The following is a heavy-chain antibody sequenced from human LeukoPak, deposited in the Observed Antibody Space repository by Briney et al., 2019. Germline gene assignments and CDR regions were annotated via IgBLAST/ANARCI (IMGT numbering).Heavy chain of an antibody. V-gene: IGHV3-33*06. Sequence: PGRSLSLSCAAARFTFRHYGMHWVRQAPGKGLEWVAVIWSDGTNKYYAASVKGRFTISRDDSDNTVYLQMNSLRPEDTGVYYCAKDAQRGFDYSNSLQYWGQGTPVTVST. CDR1: RFTFRHYG. CDR3: AKDAQRGFDYSNSLQY. J-gene: IGHJ4*02. CDR2: IWSDGTNK. D-gene: IGHD4-11*01.